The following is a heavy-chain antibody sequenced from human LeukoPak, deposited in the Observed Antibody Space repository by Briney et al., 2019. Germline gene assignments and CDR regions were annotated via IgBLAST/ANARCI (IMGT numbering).Heavy chain of an antibody. D-gene: IGHD1-26*01. CDR1: GGSFSGYY. J-gene: IGHJ4*02. CDR2: INHSGST. CDR3: ARPRNSGRQPFDY. V-gene: IGHV4-34*01. Sequence: PSETLSLTCAVYGGSFSGYYWSWIRQPPGKGLEWIGEINHSGSTNYNPSLKSRVTISVDTSKNQFSLKLSSVTAADTAVYYCARPRNSGRQPFDYWGQGTLVTVSS.